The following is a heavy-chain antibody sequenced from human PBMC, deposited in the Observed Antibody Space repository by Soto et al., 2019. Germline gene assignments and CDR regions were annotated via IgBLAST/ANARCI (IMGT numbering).Heavy chain of an antibody. J-gene: IGHJ2*01. CDR2: IYYTGST. CDR1: GSSISSNNYY. V-gene: IGHV4-39*01. CDR3: ARRREAAPGGNKRHPRYWYFDL. D-gene: IGHD6-13*01. Sequence: QLQLQESGPGLVKPSETLSLTCTVSGSSISSNNYYWGWIRQPPGKGLEWIASIYYTGSTYYNPSLKSRVTISVDTSKNQFSLELSSVTAADTAVFYCARRREAAPGGNKRHPRYWYFDLWGRGTLVTVSS.